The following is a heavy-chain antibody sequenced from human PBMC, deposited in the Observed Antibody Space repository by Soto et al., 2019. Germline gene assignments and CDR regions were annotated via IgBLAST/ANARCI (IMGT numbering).Heavy chain of an antibody. D-gene: IGHD6-13*01. V-gene: IGHV3-23*01. CDR3: AKEMAAVGKGWFDP. Sequence: PGGSLRLSCAASGFTFSSYAMSWVRQAPGKGLEWVSAISGSGGSTYYADSVKGRFTISRDNSKNTLYLQMHSLRAEDTAIYYWAKEMAAVGKGWFDPWGQGTLVTVSS. J-gene: IGHJ5*01. CDR2: ISGSGGST. CDR1: GFTFSSYA.